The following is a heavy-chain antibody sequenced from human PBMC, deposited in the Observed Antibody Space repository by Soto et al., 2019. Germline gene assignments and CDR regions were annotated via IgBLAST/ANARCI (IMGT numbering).Heavy chain of an antibody. CDR1: GYTFTGYA. J-gene: IGHJ3*02. CDR2: ISAHNGVT. Sequence: QIQLVQSETEVKKSGASVRVSCRASGYTFTGYAISWVRQAPGQGLEWMGWISAHNGVTNYAQKFQGRDTMTTDTPTSTAYMELRSLRSDDTAVYYCARHYSGGWPLDGLDIWGQGTMVTASS. V-gene: IGHV1-18*04. D-gene: IGHD2-21*01. CDR3: ARHYSGGWPLDGLDI.